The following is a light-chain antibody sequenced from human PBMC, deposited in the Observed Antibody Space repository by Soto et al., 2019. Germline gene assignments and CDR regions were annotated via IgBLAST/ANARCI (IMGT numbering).Light chain of an antibody. Sequence: EIVLTQSPATLSLSPGERATLSCRASQSVSSSLAWYQQKPGQAPRLLIYDASNRATGIPARFSGSGSGTDFALTISSLEPEDFAVYYCQQRSKWPRTFGQGTRLEIK. J-gene: IGKJ5*01. CDR2: DAS. CDR3: QQRSKWPRT. CDR1: QSVSSS. V-gene: IGKV3-11*01.